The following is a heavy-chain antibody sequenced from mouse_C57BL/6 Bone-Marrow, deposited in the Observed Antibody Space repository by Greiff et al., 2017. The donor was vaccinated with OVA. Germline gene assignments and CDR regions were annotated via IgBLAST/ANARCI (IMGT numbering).Heavy chain of an antibody. Sequence: EVHLVESEGGLVQPGSSMKLSCTASGFTFSDYYMAWVRQVPEKGLEWVANINYDGSSTYYLDSLKSRFIISRDNAKNILYLQMSSLKSEDTATYYCARNYGSSYDWYVDVWGTGTTVTVSS. J-gene: IGHJ1*03. CDR3: ARNYGSSYDWYVDV. D-gene: IGHD1-1*01. V-gene: IGHV5-16*01. CDR1: GFTFSDYY. CDR2: INYDGSST.